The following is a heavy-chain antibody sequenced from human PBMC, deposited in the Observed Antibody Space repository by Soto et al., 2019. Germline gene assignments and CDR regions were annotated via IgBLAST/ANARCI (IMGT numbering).Heavy chain of an antibody. CDR3: ASSASEDHLSVY. J-gene: IGHJ4*02. D-gene: IGHD1-26*01. CDR2: ISHDGSRK. V-gene: IGHV3-30*03. Sequence: QVQMVESGGGVVQPGESLRLSCEVSGFTFSRYGMYWVRQAPGKGLEWLAVISHDGSRKHHADSVKGRFSISRDNSKNTLYLEINDLKSEDTAVYFCASSASEDHLSVYWGRGTLVTVSS. CDR1: GFTFSRYG.